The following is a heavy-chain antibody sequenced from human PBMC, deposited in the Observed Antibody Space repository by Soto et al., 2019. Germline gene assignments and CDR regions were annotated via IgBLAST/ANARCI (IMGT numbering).Heavy chain of an antibody. CDR2: IYFRGTT. CDR1: GSSISCEY. Sequence: ETLSLTCTVSGSSISCEYWGWIRQPPGKGLEWIGYIYFRGTTNYNPSLKSRVTMSADTSKNQFSLKLNSVTAADTAVYYCARMNYYDTSGYPFDYWGQGMMVTAPQ. J-gene: IGHJ4*02. CDR3: ARMNYYDTSGYPFDY. V-gene: IGHV4-59*01. D-gene: IGHD3-22*01.